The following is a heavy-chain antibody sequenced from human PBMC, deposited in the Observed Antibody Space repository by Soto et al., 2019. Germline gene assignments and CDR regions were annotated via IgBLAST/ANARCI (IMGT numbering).Heavy chain of an antibody. CDR1: GGSVSSGSYY. CDR3: ARVSPMVRGVITHTTYWYFDL. CDR2: IYYSGST. D-gene: IGHD3-10*01. V-gene: IGHV4-61*01. J-gene: IGHJ2*01. Sequence: QVQLQESGPGLVKPSETLSLTCTVSGGSVSSGSYYWSWIRQPPGKGLEWIGYIYYSGSTNYNPSLKSRVTISVDTSKNQFSLKLSSVTAADTTVYYCARVSPMVRGVITHTTYWYFDLWGRGTLVTVSS.